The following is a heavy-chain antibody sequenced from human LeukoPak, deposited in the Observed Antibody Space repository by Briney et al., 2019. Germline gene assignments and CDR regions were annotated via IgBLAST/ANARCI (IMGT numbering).Heavy chain of an antibody. D-gene: IGHD6-13*01. Sequence: ASVKVSCKASGYTFTGYCMHWVRQAPGQGLEWMGWINPNNGATNYAQKFQGRVTMTRDTSITTAYMELSRLTSDDTAMYYCARDQSVRLLQTSSTYFKHVFAIWGQGSMVTVSS. CDR3: ARDQSVRLLQTSSTYFKHVFAI. V-gene: IGHV1-2*02. CDR1: GYTFTGYC. CDR2: INPNNGAT. J-gene: IGHJ3*02.